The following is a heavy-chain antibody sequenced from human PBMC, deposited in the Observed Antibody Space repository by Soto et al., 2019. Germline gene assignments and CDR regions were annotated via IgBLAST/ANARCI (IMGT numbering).Heavy chain of an antibody. CDR3: ARGSTDSYQGSRIFDF. J-gene: IGHJ4*02. CDR1: GITFGIRA. V-gene: IGHV3-23*01. Sequence: GGSLIISCVSSGITFGIRAMSWVRQAPGEGLEWVSTITDNGGDTKSADSVRGRFTISRDNSKNTLYLQMSSLRAEDSAVYYCARGSTDSYQGSRIFDFWGRGTMVTVSS. CDR2: ITDNGGDT. D-gene: IGHD3-10*01.